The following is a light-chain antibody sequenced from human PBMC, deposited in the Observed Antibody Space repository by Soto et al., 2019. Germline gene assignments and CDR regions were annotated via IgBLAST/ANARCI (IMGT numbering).Light chain of an antibody. J-gene: IGKJ4*01. Sequence: EIVLIQSPATLSLSPGERATLSCRASQSVGSYLAWYQHKPGQAPRLLISDASNRATGIPAGFSGSGSETDFTLTISSLEPEDSAVYYCQQRSNWPSLTFGGGTKVDIK. CDR2: DAS. CDR1: QSVGSY. V-gene: IGKV3-11*01. CDR3: QQRSNWPSLT.